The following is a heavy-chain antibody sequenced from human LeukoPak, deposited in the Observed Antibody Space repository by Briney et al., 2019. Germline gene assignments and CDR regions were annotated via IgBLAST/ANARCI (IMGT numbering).Heavy chain of an antibody. CDR2: INHSGGT. J-gene: IGHJ4*02. V-gene: IGHV4-34*01. D-gene: IGHD3-22*01. Sequence: SETLSLTCAVYGGSFSGYYWSWIRQPPGKGLEWIGEINHSGGTNYNPSLKSRVTISVDTSKNQFSLKLSSVTAADTAVYYCASYDSSGSSYWGQGTLVTVSS. CDR1: GGSFSGYY. CDR3: ASYDSSGSSY.